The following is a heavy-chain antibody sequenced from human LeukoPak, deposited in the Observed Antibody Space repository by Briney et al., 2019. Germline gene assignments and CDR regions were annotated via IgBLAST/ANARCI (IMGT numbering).Heavy chain of an antibody. CDR3: ARDLNWETY. Sequence: GGSLRLSCAASGFTFSSYWMNWVRQAPGKGLEWVAKIKKDGSEKYYVDSVKGRFTISRDNAKTSLFLQMNSLRAEDTAVYYCARDLNWETYWGQGTLVTVSS. D-gene: IGHD7-27*01. CDR2: IKKDGSEK. V-gene: IGHV3-7*01. J-gene: IGHJ4*02. CDR1: GFTFSSYW.